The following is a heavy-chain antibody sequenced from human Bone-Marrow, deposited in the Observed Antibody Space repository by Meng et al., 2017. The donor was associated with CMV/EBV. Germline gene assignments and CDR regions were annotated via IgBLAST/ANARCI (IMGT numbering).Heavy chain of an antibody. CDR2: INHSGST. CDR3: ARGRWYYDYVWGSYRHFLRLPTLFDY. V-gene: IGHV4-34*01. D-gene: IGHD3-16*02. J-gene: IGHJ4*02. CDR1: GGSFSGYY. Sequence: GSLRLSCAVYGGSFSGYYWSWIRQPPGKGLEWIGEINHSGSTNYNPSLKSRVTISVDTSKNQFSLKLSSVTAADTAVYYCARGRWYYDYVWGSYRHFLRLPTLFDYWGQGTLVTVSS.